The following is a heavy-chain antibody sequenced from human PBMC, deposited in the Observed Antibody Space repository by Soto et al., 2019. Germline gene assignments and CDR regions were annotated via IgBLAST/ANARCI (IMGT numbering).Heavy chain of an antibody. CDR2: IYWDDDK. V-gene: IGHV2-5*02. D-gene: IGHD2-21*02. CDR3: IHSRCGGDCLRSYSSHYYYGLDV. Sequence: QITLKESGPTLVKPTQTLTLTCSVSGFSLNTGGLGVGWIRQPPGKPLEWLALIYWDDDKRYSRSLRNRLSISKDTSNNLVVFTMTNMDPVDTATYYCIHSRCGGDCLRSYSSHYYYGLDVWGQGTTVTVSS. CDR1: GFSLNTGGLG. J-gene: IGHJ6*02.